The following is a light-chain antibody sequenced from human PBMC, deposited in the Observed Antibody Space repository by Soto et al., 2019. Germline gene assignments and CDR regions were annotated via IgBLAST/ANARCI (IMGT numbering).Light chain of an antibody. Sequence: QSVLTQSPSASGTPGQRVNISCSGSSSNIGSNTVNWYQQLSGTAPKLLIYSNDQRPSGVPDRFSGSKSGTSASLAISGLQSEDEADYYCAAWDDTLNGYVFGAGTKLTVL. V-gene: IGLV1-44*01. CDR2: SND. CDR3: AAWDDTLNGYV. CDR1: SSNIGSNT. J-gene: IGLJ1*01.